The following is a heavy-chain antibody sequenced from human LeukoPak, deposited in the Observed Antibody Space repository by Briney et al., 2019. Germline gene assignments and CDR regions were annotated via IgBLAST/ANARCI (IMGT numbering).Heavy chain of an antibody. J-gene: IGHJ5*02. CDR2: INYSGRT. CDR3: ARLWGENWFDP. D-gene: IGHD3-16*01. V-gene: IGHV4-59*08. Sequence: SESLSLTCTVSGGSISNYYWNWIRQPPGKGLEWIGYINYSGRTKFNPSLKSRVTISVDTSKNQFSLKLSSVTAADTAVYYCARLWGENWFDPWGQGTLVTVSS. CDR1: GGSISNYY.